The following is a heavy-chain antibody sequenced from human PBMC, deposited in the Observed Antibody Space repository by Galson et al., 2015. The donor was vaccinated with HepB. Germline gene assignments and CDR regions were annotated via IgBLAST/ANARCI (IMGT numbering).Heavy chain of an antibody. CDR3: AKDIFRYSGYDYDYYYGMDV. D-gene: IGHD5-12*01. V-gene: IGHV3-21*04. J-gene: IGHJ6*02. CDR2: ISSSSSYI. CDR1: GFTFSSYS. Sequence: SLRLSCAASGFTFSSYSMNWVRQAPGKGLEWVSSISSSSSYIYYADSVKGRFTISRDNSKNSLYLQMNSLRAEDTALYYCAKDIFRYSGYDYDYYYGMDVWGQGTTVTVSS.